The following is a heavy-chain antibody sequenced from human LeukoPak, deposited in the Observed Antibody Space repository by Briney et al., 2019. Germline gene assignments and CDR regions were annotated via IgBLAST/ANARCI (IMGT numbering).Heavy chain of an antibody. D-gene: IGHD3-10*01. CDR3: ARDRGYLDGFDI. CDR1: GYSISSGYY. CDR2: IYYSGST. V-gene: IGHV4-61*01. Sequence: SETLSLTCAVSGYSISSGYYWGWIRQPPGKGLEWIGYIYYSGSTNYNPSLNSRVTISIDKSKNQFSLKLNSVTAADTAVYYCARDRGYLDGFDIWGQGTMVTVSS. J-gene: IGHJ3*02.